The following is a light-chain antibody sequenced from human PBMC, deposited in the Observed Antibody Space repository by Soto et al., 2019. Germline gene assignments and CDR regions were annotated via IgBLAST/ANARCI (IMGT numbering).Light chain of an antibody. J-gene: IGKJ3*01. CDR2: GAS. CDR3: QQDGSSPFT. V-gene: IGKV3-20*01. CDR1: QSVSSSY. Sequence: EIVLTQSPGTLSLSPGERATLSCRASQSVSSSYLAWYQQKPGQAPRLLIYGASSRATGIPDRFSGSGSGTDFTLIISRLEPEDFAVYYCQQDGSSPFTFGPGTKVDIK.